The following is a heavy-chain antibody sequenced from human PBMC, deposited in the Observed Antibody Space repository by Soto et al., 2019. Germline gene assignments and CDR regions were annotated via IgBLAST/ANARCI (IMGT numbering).Heavy chain of an antibody. J-gene: IGHJ5*02. V-gene: IGHV1-18*04. D-gene: IGHD2-8*01. CDR2: ISAYNGNT. CDR3: ARDLKEDGLTNWFDP. CDR1: GYTFTSYG. Sequence: QVQLVQSGAEVKKPGASVKVSCKASGYTFTSYGISWVRQAPGQGLEWMGWISAYNGNTNYAQKLQGRVNMTTDTSTRTADMELRSLRSDDTAVYYCARDLKEDGLTNWFDPWGQGTLVTVSS.